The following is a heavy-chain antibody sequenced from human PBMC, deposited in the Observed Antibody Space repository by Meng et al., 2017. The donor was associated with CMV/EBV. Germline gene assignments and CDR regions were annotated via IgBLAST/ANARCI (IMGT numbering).Heavy chain of an antibody. V-gene: IGHV3-73*01. CDR1: GFTFSGSA. Sequence: GESLKISCAASGFTFSGSAMHWVRQASGKGLEWVGRIRSKANSYATAYAASVKGRFTISRDDSKNTAYLQMNSLKTEDTAVYYCRAEAAAGTDIDYWGQGTLVTVPQ. D-gene: IGHD6-13*01. J-gene: IGHJ4*02. CDR2: IRSKANSYAT. CDR3: RAEAAAGTDIDY.